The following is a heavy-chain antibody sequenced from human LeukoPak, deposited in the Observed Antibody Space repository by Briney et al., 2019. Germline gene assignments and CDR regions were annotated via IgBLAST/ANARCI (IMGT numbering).Heavy chain of an antibody. D-gene: IGHD3-3*01. CDR3: AKELRFLEWPQYNGWFDS. Sequence: GGSLRLSCAASGFNFRSYAMSWVRQAPGKGLGWVSGISGSGDITNYADSVRGRFAISRDNSKNTVFLQMNSLRADDTAIYYCAKELRFLEWPQYNGWFDSWGQGILVSVST. CDR1: GFNFRSYA. J-gene: IGHJ5*01. CDR2: ISGSGDIT. V-gene: IGHV3-23*01.